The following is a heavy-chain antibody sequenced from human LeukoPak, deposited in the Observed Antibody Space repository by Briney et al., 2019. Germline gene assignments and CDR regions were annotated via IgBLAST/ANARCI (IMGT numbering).Heavy chain of an antibody. D-gene: IGHD5-18*01. CDR1: GGSISSSSYY. CDR2: IYFSGSS. Sequence: PSETLSLTCTVSGGSISSSSYYWGWIRQPPGKGLEWVGSIYFSGSSYYNPSLKSRVTISVDTSKDHFSLKLSSVTAADTAVYYYARQAPGYSYGYVYWGQGTLVTVSS. V-gene: IGHV4-39*01. J-gene: IGHJ4*02. CDR3: ARQAPGYSYGYVY.